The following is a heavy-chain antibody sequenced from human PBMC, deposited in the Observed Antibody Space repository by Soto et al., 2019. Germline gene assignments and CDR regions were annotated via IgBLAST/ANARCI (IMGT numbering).Heavy chain of an antibody. CDR1: GYSFTSYW. V-gene: IGHV5-51*01. Sequence: GESLKISCKGSGYSFTSYWIGWVRQMPGKGLEWMGIIYPGDSDTRYSPSFQGQVTISADKSISTAYLQWGSLKASDTAMYYCATEGGSSPPGYYYGMDVWGQGTTVTVSS. CDR3: ATEGGSSPPGYYYGMDV. J-gene: IGHJ6*02. CDR2: IYPGDSDT. D-gene: IGHD6-6*01.